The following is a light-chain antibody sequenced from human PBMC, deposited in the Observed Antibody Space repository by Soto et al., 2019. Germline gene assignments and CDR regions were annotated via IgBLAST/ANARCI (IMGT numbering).Light chain of an antibody. J-gene: IGLJ1*01. CDR3: CSLTTSHTYV. CDR2: HVT. Sequence: QSARTEAASVSWSALQSIAISCTGTRGYIGHCDYVSWYQQHPGKAPKLMIYHVTYRPSGVSNRYSGSKSGNSASLTISGLQADDEADYYCCSLTTSHTYVFGSGTKVPVL. CDR1: RGYIGHCDY. V-gene: IGLV2-14*03.